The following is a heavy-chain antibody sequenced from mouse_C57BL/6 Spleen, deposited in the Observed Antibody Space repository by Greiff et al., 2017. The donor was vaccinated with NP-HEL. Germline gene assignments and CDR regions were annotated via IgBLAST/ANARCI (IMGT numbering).Heavy chain of an antibody. CDR1: GYAFSSSW. CDR2: IYPGDGDT. J-gene: IGHJ1*03. V-gene: IGHV1-82*01. D-gene: IGHD2-3*01. Sequence: QVQLQQSGPELVKPGASVKISCKASGYAFSSSWMNWVKRRPGKGLEWIGRIYPGDGDTNYNGKFKGKATLTADKSSSTAYMQLSSLTSEDSAVYFCARGLLRYFDVWGTGTTVTVSS. CDR3: ARGLLRYFDV.